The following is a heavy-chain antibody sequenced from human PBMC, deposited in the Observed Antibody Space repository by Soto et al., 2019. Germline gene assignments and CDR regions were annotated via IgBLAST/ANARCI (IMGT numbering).Heavy chain of an antibody. J-gene: IGHJ3*02. D-gene: IGHD6-13*01. V-gene: IGHV3-15*01. CDR3: TTDRNSSSWMGDAFDI. Sequence: LIVSWASSGFTFSNALMSWVLQAPGKGLEWVGRIKSKTDGGTTDYAAPVKGRFTISRDDSKNTLYLQMNSLKTEDTAVYYCTTDRNSSSWMGDAFDIWGQGTMVTVSS. CDR2: IKSKTDGGTT. CDR1: GFTFSNAL.